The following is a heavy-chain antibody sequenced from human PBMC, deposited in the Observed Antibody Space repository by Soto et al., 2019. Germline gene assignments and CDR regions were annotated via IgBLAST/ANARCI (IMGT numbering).Heavy chain of an antibody. CDR3: ASSPLSGRDV. V-gene: IGHV4-30-4*01. Sequence: QVQLQESGPGLVKPSQTLSLTCSVSGGSISSGYYYWSWIRQPPGKGLEWIGNIYYSGNTYYNPSSKGRLIISIAPPKNRFPLRGGSVTTQATAVNYCASSPLSGRDVGGKGTRSPSPQ. CDR1: GGSISSGYYY. CDR2: IYYSGNT. J-gene: IGHJ6*04.